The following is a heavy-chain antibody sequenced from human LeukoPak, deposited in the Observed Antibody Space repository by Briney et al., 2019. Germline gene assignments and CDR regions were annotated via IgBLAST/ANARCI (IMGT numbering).Heavy chain of an antibody. Sequence: EASVKVSCKASGYTFTGYYMHWVRQAPGQGLEWMGWINPNSGGTNYAQKFQGRVTMTRDTSISTAYMELSRLRSDDTAVYYCAGGTSNDILTGYACDYWGQGTLVTVSS. V-gene: IGHV1-2*02. CDR1: GYTFTGYY. J-gene: IGHJ4*02. D-gene: IGHD3-9*01. CDR2: INPNSGGT. CDR3: AGGTSNDILTGYACDY.